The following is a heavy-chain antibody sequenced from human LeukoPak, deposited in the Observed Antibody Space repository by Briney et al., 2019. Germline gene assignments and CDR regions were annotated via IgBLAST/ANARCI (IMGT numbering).Heavy chain of an antibody. CDR1: GYTFTSYG. D-gene: IGHD3-9*01. CDR2: INPNSGGT. Sequence: ASVKVSCKASGYTFTSYGISWVRQAPGQGLEWMGWINPNSGGTNYAQKFQGWVTMTRDTSISTAYMELSRLRAEDTAVYFCASNTDWRFEYWGQGTLVTVSS. V-gene: IGHV1-2*04. J-gene: IGHJ4*02. CDR3: ASNTDWRFEY.